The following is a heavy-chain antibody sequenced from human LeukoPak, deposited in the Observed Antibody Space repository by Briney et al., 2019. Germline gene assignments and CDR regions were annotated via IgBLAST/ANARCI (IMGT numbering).Heavy chain of an antibody. D-gene: IGHD1-26*01. Sequence: ASVKVSCKASGYTFTSYDINWVRQATEQGLEWMGWMNPNSGNTGYAQKFQGRVTMTRNTSISTAYMELSSLRSEDTAVYYCAREWELRSAIDYWGQGTLVTVSS. J-gene: IGHJ4*02. V-gene: IGHV1-8*01. CDR3: AREWELRSAIDY. CDR2: MNPNSGNT. CDR1: GYTFTSYD.